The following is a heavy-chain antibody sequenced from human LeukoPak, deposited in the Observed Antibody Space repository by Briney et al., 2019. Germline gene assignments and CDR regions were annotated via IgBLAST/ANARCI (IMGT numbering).Heavy chain of an antibody. CDR2: IHYSGTT. Sequence: SETLSLTCTVSGGSIKRDYWNWVRQPAGEGLEWIGRIHYSGTTNYDPSLRSRVTMSVDTSKNQFSLKLSSVTAADTAVYYCARDMGIEHCGSEGLAFDIWGQGTAVTVSS. V-gene: IGHV4-4*07. CDR1: GGSIKRDY. J-gene: IGHJ3*02. CDR3: ARDMGIEHCGSEGLAFDI. D-gene: IGHD3-10*01.